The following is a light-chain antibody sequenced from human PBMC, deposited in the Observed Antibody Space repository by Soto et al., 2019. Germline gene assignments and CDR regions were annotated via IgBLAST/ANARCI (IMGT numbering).Light chain of an antibody. J-gene: IGLJ3*02. V-gene: IGLV1-44*01. CDR2: DNV. Sequence: QSVLTQPPSASVTTGQRFTISCSTSNSNVGSNPVNWYQQLPGMAPKLTIYDNVERPSGVLDRFSGSRSGTAASLAISGLQSEDEADYYCAAWDDSLNAWVIGGGTKLTVL. CDR3: AAWDDSLNAWV. CDR1: NSNVGSNP.